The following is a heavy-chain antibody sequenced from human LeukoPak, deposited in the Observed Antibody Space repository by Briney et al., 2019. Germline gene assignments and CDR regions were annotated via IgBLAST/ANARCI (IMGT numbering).Heavy chain of an antibody. CDR1: VNTFSSYA. J-gene: IGHJ6*03. Sequence: GGSLRLSCAASVNTFSSYAMSWVRQAPGKGLEWVSGISSRGVSTYYADSVKGRFTISRDNFKNMLYLQMNSLGAEDTAVYYCAKQDDSTHYSYMDVWGKGTTVTVSS. CDR2: ISSRGVST. CDR3: AKQDDSTHYSYMDV. D-gene: IGHD2-15*01. V-gene: IGHV3-23*01.